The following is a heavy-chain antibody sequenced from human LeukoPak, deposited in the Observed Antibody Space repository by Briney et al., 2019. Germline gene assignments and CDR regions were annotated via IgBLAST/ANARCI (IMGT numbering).Heavy chain of an antibody. Sequence: PGGSLRLSCVASGFTFSSSWMSWVRQAPGKGLEWVSVVSDNGGSTYYADFVKGRFTISRDNSKNTLHLQMNSLRVEDTAIYYCAKDESSGYYYFDYWGQGTLVTVSS. CDR2: VSDNGGST. J-gene: IGHJ4*02. CDR3: AKDESSGYYYFDY. V-gene: IGHV3-23*01. CDR1: GFTFSSSW. D-gene: IGHD3-22*01.